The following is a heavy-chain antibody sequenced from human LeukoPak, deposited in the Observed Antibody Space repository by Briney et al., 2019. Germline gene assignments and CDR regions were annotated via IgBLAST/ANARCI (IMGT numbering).Heavy chain of an antibody. D-gene: IGHD4-11*01. CDR3: ARVSSYSPYFDY. Sequence: GGSLRLSRAASGFTFSSYSMNWVRQAPGKGLEWVSSIICSRGSTYYADSVKGRFTISRDNSKNTLYLQMNSLRAEDTAVYYCARVSSYSPYFDYWGQGTLVTVS. CDR1: GFTFSSYS. J-gene: IGHJ4*02. CDR2: IICSRGST. V-gene: IGHV3-21*01.